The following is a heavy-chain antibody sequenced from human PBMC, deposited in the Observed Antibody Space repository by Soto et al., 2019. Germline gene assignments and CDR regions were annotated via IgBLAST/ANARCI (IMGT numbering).Heavy chain of an antibody. CDR3: ARMSYYYDKWYFDL. CDR1: GGSINNDDFY. J-gene: IGHJ2*01. Sequence: QLQESGPGLVKPSQTLSLTCSVSGGSINNDDFYWSWLRQTPGKGLQWIGYVYYSGSSDCIPSLKSRLSMSIDKSKNQFTLKLSSGTAADTAIYYCARMSYYYDKWYFDLWGRGTLVTVSS. V-gene: IGHV4-30-4*01. CDR2: VYYSGSS. D-gene: IGHD3-22*01.